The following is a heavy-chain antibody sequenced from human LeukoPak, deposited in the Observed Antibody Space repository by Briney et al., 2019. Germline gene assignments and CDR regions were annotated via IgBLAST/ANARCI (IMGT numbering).Heavy chain of an antibody. J-gene: IGHJ4*02. CDR2: IKSKTEGGTT. V-gene: IGHV3-15*01. D-gene: IGHD6-19*01. CDR1: GVTFSSYS. Sequence: PGGALRLSCAASGVTFSSYSMSWVRQAPGKGLEWGDRIKSKTEGGTTDYAAPVKGRFTISRDDSKNTLYLQMNSLKTEDTAVYYCTTGHSSGWYSLEGWGQGTLVTVSS. CDR3: TTGHSSGWYSLEG.